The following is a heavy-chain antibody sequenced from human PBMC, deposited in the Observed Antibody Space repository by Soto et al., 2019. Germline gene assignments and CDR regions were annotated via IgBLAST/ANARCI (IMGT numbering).Heavy chain of an antibody. CDR3: ARDRPDASIAVAGRRGGYYGMDV. Sequence: ASVKVSCKASGYTFTGYYMHWVRQAPGQGLEWMGWINPNSGGTNYAQKIQGWVTMTRDTSISTAYMELSRLRSDDTAVYYCARDRPDASIAVAGRRGGYYGMDVWGQGTTVTVSS. V-gene: IGHV1-2*04. D-gene: IGHD6-19*01. J-gene: IGHJ6*02. CDR2: INPNSGGT. CDR1: GYTFTGYY.